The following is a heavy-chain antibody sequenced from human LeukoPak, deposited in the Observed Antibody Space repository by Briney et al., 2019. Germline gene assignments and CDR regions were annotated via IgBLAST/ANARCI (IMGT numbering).Heavy chain of an antibody. D-gene: IGHD3-3*01. CDR3: VKAQYDFWSGLDY. V-gene: IGHV3-64D*09. CDR2: LTGNGGST. Sequence: GGSPRLSCSTSGFTSSMYPMHWVRPAPGKGLEYILDLTGNGGSTYYADSVKGRFTISRDNSKKTLYLQMSSLRTEDTAIYYCVKAQYDFWSGLDYWGQGTLVTVSS. J-gene: IGHJ4*02. CDR1: GFTSSMYP.